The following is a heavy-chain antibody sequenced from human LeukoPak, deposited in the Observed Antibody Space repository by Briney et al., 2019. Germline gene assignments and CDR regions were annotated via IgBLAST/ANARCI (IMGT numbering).Heavy chain of an antibody. J-gene: IGHJ4*02. CDR2: IYYSGSA. CDR3: ATHGGRYQPFDY. CDR1: CGSISSSGYY. D-gene: IGHD2-2*01. V-gene: IGHV4-39*01. Sequence: PSETLSLTCTVSCGSISSSGYYWGWIRQPPGEGLEWIGNIYYSGSAYYSPSLKSRATISVDTSKNQFSLELNSVTAADTAVYYCATHGGRYQPFDYWGQGTLATVSS.